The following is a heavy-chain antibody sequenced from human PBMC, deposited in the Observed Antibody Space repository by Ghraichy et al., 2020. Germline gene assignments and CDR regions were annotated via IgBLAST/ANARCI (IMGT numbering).Heavy chain of an antibody. J-gene: IGHJ4*02. V-gene: IGHV3-23*01. D-gene: IGHD1-1*01. CDR1: GFTFSSYG. CDR3: AKGSTSHFFDY. Sequence: GALRLSCAASGFTFSSYGMSWVRQAPGKGLEWVSAIGGSGGTTYYADSVKGRFTISRDDSKNTLYLQMNSLRAEDTAVYYCAKGSTSHFFDYWGQGTLVTVSS. CDR2: IGGSGGTT.